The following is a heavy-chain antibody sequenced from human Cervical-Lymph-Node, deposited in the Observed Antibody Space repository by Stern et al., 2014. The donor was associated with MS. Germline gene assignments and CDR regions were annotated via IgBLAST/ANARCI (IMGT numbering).Heavy chain of an antibody. CDR2: ITNVGST. CDR1: GFTVSRAY. V-gene: IGHV3-53*01. J-gene: IGHJ4*02. Sequence: EVQLVESGGGVIQPGGSLRLSCTASGFTVSRAYMTCVRQAPGKGLEWVSLITNVGSTFYTDSVKGRFTISRDDSKNTVYLHMTSLRAEDTAMYYCARDTSSPERSDWWGQGTLVTVSS. D-gene: IGHD1-1*01. CDR3: ARDTSSPERSDW.